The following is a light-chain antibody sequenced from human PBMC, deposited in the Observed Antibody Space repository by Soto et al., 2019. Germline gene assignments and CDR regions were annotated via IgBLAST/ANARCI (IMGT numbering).Light chain of an antibody. CDR1: QRISSSY. CDR2: GAY. J-gene: IGKJ5*01. CDR3: QQYGSSPIT. V-gene: IGKV3-20*01. Sequence: SGFPQSPGTLSLSQRETVALLCRASQRISSSYLAWYQQKPGQAPRLLIYGAYSRATGIPDRFSGSGSGTDFTLTISRLEPEDFAVYYCQQYGSSPITVGQGTRLEN.